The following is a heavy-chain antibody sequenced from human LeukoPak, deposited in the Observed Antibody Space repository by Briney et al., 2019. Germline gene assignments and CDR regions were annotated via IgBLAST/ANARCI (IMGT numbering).Heavy chain of an antibody. V-gene: IGHV4-39*07. J-gene: IGHJ4*02. Sequence: SETLSLTCTVSGGSISSNNNFWGWIRQPPGKGLEWIGSIYYSGSTSYNPSLRSRVTISVDTSKNQFSLKLSSVTAADTAVYYCARTATYYYDSSGFYLDYWGQGTLVTVSS. CDR3: ARTATYYYDSSGFYLDY. CDR2: IYYSGST. D-gene: IGHD3-22*01. CDR1: GGSISSNNNF.